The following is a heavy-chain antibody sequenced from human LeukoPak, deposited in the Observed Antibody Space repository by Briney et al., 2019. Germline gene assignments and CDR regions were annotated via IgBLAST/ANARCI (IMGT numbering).Heavy chain of an antibody. CDR1: GYTFTSYG. V-gene: IGHV1-18*01. CDR3: ARGVKVAGFVVGHDC. Sequence: ASVKVSCKASGYTFTSYGISWVRQAPGQGLEWMGWISAYNGNTNYAQKLQGRVTMTTDTSTSTAYMELRSLRSDDTAVYYCARGVKVAGFVVGHDCWGQGTLVTVSS. D-gene: IGHD6-19*01. J-gene: IGHJ4*02. CDR2: ISAYNGNT.